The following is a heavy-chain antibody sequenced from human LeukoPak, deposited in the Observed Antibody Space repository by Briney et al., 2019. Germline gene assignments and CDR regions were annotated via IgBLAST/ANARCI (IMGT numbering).Heavy chain of an antibody. D-gene: IGHD4-17*01. J-gene: IGHJ3*01. CDR2: ITSVSTYE. V-gene: IGHV3-21*01. CDR3: ARDRNDNGDADAFDF. CDR1: GFTFSHYA. Sequence: PGGSLRLSCAASGFTFSHYAMNWVRQAPGKGLEWVASITSVSTYEFYADSVRGRFAISRDNHKNSLILQMSSLTADDTAVYYCARDRNDNGDADAFDFWGQGTLVTVSS.